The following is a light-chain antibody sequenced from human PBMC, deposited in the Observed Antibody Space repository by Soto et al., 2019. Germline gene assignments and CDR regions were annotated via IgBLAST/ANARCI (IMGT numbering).Light chain of an antibody. V-gene: IGKV1-33*01. CDR3: QQHDNLPQT. J-gene: IGKJ2*01. Sequence: DIQMTQSPSSLSASVGDRVTITCQASQDINNFLNWYQQKPGKAPKLLIYDASNLETGVPSRFSGSGSGTDFTFTISSVQPEDIGTYFCQQHDNLPQTFGQGTKLEI. CDR2: DAS. CDR1: QDINNF.